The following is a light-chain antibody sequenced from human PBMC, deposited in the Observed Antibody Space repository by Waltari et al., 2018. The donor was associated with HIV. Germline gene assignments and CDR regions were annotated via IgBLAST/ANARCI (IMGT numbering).Light chain of an antibody. V-gene: IGKV3-15*01. J-gene: IGKJ3*01. CDR2: GAS. CDR1: QSVSSN. Sequence: EIVMTQSPATLSVSPGERATLSCRASQSVSSNLAWYQQKPGQARRLLIYGASTRATGIPARFSGSGSGTEFTLTISSLQSEDFAVYYCQQYNNWLLFTFGPGTKVDIK. CDR3: QQYNNWLLFT.